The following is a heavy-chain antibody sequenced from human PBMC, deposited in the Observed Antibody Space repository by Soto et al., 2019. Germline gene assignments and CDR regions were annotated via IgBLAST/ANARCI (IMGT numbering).Heavy chain of an antibody. Sequence: GGSLRLSCAASGFTFSTYSMHWVRQAPGKGLEWVSSIGRRSDIYYADSVKGRFTISRDNAKNSVSLQMNGLRDEDTAVYYCAREETAWPLAYGLDVWGQGTTVTVSS. CDR1: GFTFSTYS. CDR2: IGRRSDI. CDR3: AREETAWPLAYGLDV. J-gene: IGHJ6*02. V-gene: IGHV3-21*01. D-gene: IGHD2-21*02.